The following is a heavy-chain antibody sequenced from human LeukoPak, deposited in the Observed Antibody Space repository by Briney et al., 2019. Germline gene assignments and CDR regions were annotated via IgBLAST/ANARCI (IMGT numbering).Heavy chain of an antibody. J-gene: IGHJ6*02. CDR3: ARGGYGGSYGMDV. CDR2: IYYSGST. CDR1: GGSVSSGSYY. D-gene: IGHD4-23*01. V-gene: IGHV4-61*01. Sequence: SETLSLTCTVSGGSVSSGSYYWSWIRQPPGKGLECIVYIYYSGSTNYKPSLKSRVTISVDTSKNQFSLKLSSVTAADTAVYYCARGGYGGSYGMDVWGQGTTVTVSS.